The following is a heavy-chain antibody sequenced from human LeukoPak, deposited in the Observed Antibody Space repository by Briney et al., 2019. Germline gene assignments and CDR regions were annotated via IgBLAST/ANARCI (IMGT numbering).Heavy chain of an antibody. V-gene: IGHV3-30-3*01. CDR3: ARSNSSTWHLFDS. CDR1: GFSFSAYA. Sequence: PGGSLRLSCAASGFSFSAYAMHWVRQTPGKGLEWVAVISYDGSDDHYTASVKGRFTISRDNSMNTLYLQMDSLRGEDTAIYYCARSNSSTWHLFDSWGQGTLVTVSS. J-gene: IGHJ4*02. CDR2: ISYDGSDD. D-gene: IGHD6-13*01.